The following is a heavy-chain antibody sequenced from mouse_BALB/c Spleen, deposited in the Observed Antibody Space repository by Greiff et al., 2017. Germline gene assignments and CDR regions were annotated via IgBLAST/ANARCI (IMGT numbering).Heavy chain of an antibody. CDR1: GFTFSSYA. CDR2: ISSGGSYT. V-gene: IGHV5-9-4*01. CDR3: ARGYYGNWYFDV. D-gene: IGHD1-1*01. J-gene: IGHJ1*01. Sequence: EVQGVESGGGLVKPGGSLKLSCAASGFTFSSYAMSWVRQSPEKRLEWVAEISSGGSYTYYPDTVTGRFTISRDNAKNTLYLEMSSLRSEDTAMYYCARGYYGNWYFDVWGAGTTVTVSS.